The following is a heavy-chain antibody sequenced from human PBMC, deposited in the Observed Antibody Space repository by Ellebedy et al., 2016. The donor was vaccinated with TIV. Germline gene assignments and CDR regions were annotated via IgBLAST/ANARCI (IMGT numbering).Heavy chain of an antibody. CDR2: IYPGDSDT. Sequence: KVSCKGSVYSFTSNWITWVRQIPGKGLAWMGIIYPGDSDTRYSPSFQGQVTHSADKSISTAYLHWSSLKASDTAIYYCARYYTDGSYYVVYWGQGTLVTVSS. D-gene: IGHD2-8*01. J-gene: IGHJ4*02. V-gene: IGHV5-51*01. CDR1: VYSFTSNW. CDR3: ARYYTDGSYYVVY.